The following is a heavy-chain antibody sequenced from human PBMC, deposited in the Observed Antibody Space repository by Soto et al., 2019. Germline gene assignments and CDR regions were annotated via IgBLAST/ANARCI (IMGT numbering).Heavy chain of an antibody. J-gene: IGHJ4*02. CDR2: INPNSGGT. CDR1: GYTFTGYY. CDR3: ARVLICSGGSCYTLFDY. D-gene: IGHD2-15*01. V-gene: IGHV1-2*02. Sequence: QVQLVQSGAEVKKPGASVKVSCKASGYTFTGYYMHWVRQAPGQGLEWMGWINPNSGGTNYAQKLQGRVTMTTDTSTSTAYMELRSLRSDDTAVYYCARVLICSGGSCYTLFDYWGQGTLVTVSS.